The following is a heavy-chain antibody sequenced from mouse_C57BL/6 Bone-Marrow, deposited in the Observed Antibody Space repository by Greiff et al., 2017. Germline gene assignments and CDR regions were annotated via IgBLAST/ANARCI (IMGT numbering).Heavy chain of an antibody. CDR1: GFSLTSYG. D-gene: IGHD2-5*01. CDR2: IWSDGST. CDR3: ARQRGSYYSNYDWYFDV. V-gene: IGHV2-6-1*01. J-gene: IGHJ1*03. Sequence: VMLVESGPGLVAPSQSLSITCTVSGFSLTSYGVHWVRQPPGKGLEWLVVIWSDGSTTYNSALKSRLSISKDNSKSQVFLKMNSLQTDDTAMYYCARQRGSYYSNYDWYFDVWGTGTTVTVSS.